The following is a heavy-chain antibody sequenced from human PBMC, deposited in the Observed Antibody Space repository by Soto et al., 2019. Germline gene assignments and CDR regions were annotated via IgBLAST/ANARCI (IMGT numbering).Heavy chain of an antibody. CDR1: GYSFSNYG. V-gene: IGHV3-30*18. CDR2: ISYDGITK. CDR3: AKDMTRFLAWPHYFRGLDV. Sequence: QAQLVESGGGVVQPGRSLRLSCEASGYSFSNYGMHWVRQAPGKGLEWVAAISYDGITKYYSDSLKGRFTISKDNSKNTLYLEMHSLRPEDTAVYYCAKDMTRFLAWPHYFRGLDVWGQGTTVTVSS. D-gene: IGHD3-3*01. J-gene: IGHJ6*02.